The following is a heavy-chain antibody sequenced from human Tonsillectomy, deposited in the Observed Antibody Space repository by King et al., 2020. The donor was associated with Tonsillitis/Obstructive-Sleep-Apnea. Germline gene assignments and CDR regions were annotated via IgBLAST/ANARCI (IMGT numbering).Heavy chain of an antibody. V-gene: IGHV4-34*01. CDR1: GGSFSGYY. J-gene: IGHJ3*02. CDR3: AREDIVVVPAARGDAFDI. Sequence: VQLQQWGAGLLKPSETLSLTCAVYGGSFSGYYWSWIRQPPGKGLEWIGEINHSGSTNYNPSLKCRDTISVDTSKNQFSLKLSSVTAADTAVYYCAREDIVVVPAARGDAFDIWGQGTMVTVSS. D-gene: IGHD2-2*01. CDR2: INHSGST.